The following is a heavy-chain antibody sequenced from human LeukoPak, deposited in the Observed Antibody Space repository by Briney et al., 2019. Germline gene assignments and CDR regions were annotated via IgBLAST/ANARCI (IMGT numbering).Heavy chain of an antibody. CDR1: GFTFSSYS. CDR3: ASELSGYSSGWYIAFDI. CDR2: ISSSSSYI. J-gene: IGHJ3*02. V-gene: IGHV3-21*01. Sequence: PGGSLRLSCAASGFTFSSYSMNWVRQAPGKGLEWVSSISSSSSYIYYADSVKGRFTISRDNAKNSLYLQMNSLRAEDTAVYYCASELSGYSSGWYIAFDIWGQGTMVTVSS. D-gene: IGHD6-19*01.